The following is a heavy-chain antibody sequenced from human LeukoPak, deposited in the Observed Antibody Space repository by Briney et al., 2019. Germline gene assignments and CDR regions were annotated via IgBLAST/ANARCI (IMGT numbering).Heavy chain of an antibody. D-gene: IGHD6-13*01. CDR1: GFTFRSYS. Sequence: PGGSLRPSCAASGFTFRSYSMNWVRQAPGKGLEWVSSISSSSRYIYYADSMKGRFTISRDNSKNSLYLQMNSLRAEDTAVYYCARVAEAAAFDSWGQGTLVTVSS. V-gene: IGHV3-21*06. J-gene: IGHJ4*02. CDR3: ARVAEAAAFDS. CDR2: ISSSSRYI.